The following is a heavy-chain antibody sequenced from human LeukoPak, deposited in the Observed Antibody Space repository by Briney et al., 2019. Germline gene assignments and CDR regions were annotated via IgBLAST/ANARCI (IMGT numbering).Heavy chain of an antibody. D-gene: IGHD3-3*01. Sequence: RASVKVSCKVSGYTFTDYYMHWVQQAPGKGLEWMGLVDPEDGETIYAEKFQGRVTITADTSTDTAYMELSSLRSEDTAVYYCARDPSPGFWRIPFDYWGQGTLVTVSS. V-gene: IGHV1-69-2*01. CDR3: ARDPSPGFWRIPFDY. CDR1: GYTFTDYY. CDR2: VDPEDGET. J-gene: IGHJ4*02.